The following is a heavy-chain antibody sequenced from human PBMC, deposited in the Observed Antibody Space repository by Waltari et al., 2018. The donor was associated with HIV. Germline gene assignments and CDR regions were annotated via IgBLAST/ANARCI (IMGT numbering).Heavy chain of an antibody. D-gene: IGHD1-26*01. CDR2: IYPPDSDF. Sequence: EVQLVQSGAKVKKQGESLKISCQACGYSFSSHWVGWVRQTREKALEWMALIYPPDSDFMYSPVLAGQATISDDASHNIVYLEWRRLGASDTATYFWAGVSAGAANPFDLWGQGTVVIVSS. CDR3: AGVSAGAANPFDL. V-gene: IGHV5-51*03. CDR1: GYSFSSHW. J-gene: IGHJ2*01.